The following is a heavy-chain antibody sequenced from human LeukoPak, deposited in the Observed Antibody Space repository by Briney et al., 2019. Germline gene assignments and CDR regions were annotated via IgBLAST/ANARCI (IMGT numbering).Heavy chain of an antibody. CDR1: GFTFSSYS. D-gene: IGHD6-13*01. CDR3: ARDRPPAAAGTRWFDP. Sequence: PGGSLRLSCAASGFTFSSYSMNWVRQAPGKGLEWVSSISSSSSYIYYADSVKGRFTISRDNAKNSLYLQMNSLRAEDTAVYYCARDRPPAAAGTRWFDPGGKGPLVTFPS. J-gene: IGHJ5*02. V-gene: IGHV3-21*01. CDR2: ISSSSSYI.